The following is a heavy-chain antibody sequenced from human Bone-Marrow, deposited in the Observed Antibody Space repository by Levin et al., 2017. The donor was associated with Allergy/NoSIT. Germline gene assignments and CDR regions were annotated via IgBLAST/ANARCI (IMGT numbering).Heavy chain of an antibody. CDR2: VIPVLGLA. J-gene: IGHJ4*02. V-gene: IGHV1-69*04. CDR1: GGTFSNYA. CDR3: ARGDDYYGSGNF. D-gene: IGHD3-10*01. Sequence: SVKVSCKASGGTFSNYAVTWVRQAPGQGLEWMGRVIPVLGLANYAEKFQGRVAISADKYTAYMELSSLTSEDTAVYYCARGDDYYGSGNFWGQGTLVTVSS.